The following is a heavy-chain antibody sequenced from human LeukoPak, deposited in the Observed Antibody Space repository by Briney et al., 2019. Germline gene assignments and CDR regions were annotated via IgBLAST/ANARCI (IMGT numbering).Heavy chain of an antibody. CDR3: ARHRARTVHFDL. CDR1: GGSISSYY. D-gene: IGHD4-17*01. J-gene: IGHJ2*01. V-gene: IGHV4-59*08. CDR2: IYYSGST. Sequence: SETLSLTCTVSGGSISSYYWSWIRQPAGKGLEWLGYIYYSGSTNYNPSLESRVTISVDTSKNQFALKLTSVTAADMAVYYCARHRARTVHFDLWGRGTLVSVSS.